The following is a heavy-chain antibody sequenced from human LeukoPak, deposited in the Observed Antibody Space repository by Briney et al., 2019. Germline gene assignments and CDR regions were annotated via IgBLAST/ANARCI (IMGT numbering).Heavy chain of an antibody. Sequence: GGSLRLSCAASGFTFSSYSMNWVRQAPGKGLEWVSSISSSSLYIYYADSVKGRFTISRDNAKNSLFLQMNSLRAEDTAAYYCAKQYSSGWYLFDYWGQGTLVTVSS. V-gene: IGHV3-21*01. D-gene: IGHD6-19*01. J-gene: IGHJ4*02. CDR1: GFTFSSYS. CDR3: AKQYSSGWYLFDY. CDR2: ISSSSLYI.